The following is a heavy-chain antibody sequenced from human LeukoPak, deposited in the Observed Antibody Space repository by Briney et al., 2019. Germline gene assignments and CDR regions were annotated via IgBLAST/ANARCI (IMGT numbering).Heavy chain of an antibody. D-gene: IGHD3-9*01. CDR2: INHSGST. J-gene: IGHJ4*02. CDR3: ARGRGYFDWLPLDY. V-gene: IGHV4-34*01. CDR1: GGSFSGYY. Sequence: SETLSLTCAVYGGSFSGYYWSWIRQPPGKGLEWIGEINHSGSTNYNPSLKSRVTISVDTSKNQFSLKLSSVTAADTAVYYCARGRGYFDWLPLDYWGQGTLVIVSS.